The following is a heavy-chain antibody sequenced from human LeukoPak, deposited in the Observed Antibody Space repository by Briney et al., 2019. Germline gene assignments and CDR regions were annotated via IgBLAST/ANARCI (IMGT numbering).Heavy chain of an antibody. CDR1: GFTFSSYG. CDR2: IWYDGSNK. J-gene: IGHJ4*02. Sequence: PGRPLRLSCAASGFTFSSYGMHWVRQAPGKGLEWVAVIWYDGSNKYYADSVKGRFTISRDNSKNTLYLQMNSLRAEDTAVYYCARDSNLAVAGTSDFDYWGQGTLVTVSS. D-gene: IGHD6-19*01. V-gene: IGHV3-33*01. CDR3: ARDSNLAVAGTSDFDY.